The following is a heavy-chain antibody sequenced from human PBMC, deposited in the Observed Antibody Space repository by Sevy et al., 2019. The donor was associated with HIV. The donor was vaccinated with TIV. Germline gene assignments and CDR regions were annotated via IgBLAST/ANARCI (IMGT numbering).Heavy chain of an antibody. V-gene: IGHV3-53*01. Sequence: GGSLRLSCAASGFTVSSNYMSWVRQAPGKGLEWVSVIYSGGSTYYADSVKGRFTISRDNSKNTLYLQMNSLRADDTAVYYCARATPDFWSGYYMDHWGQGTLVTVSS. D-gene: IGHD3-3*01. CDR2: IYSGGST. J-gene: IGHJ4*02. CDR1: GFTVSSNY. CDR3: ARATPDFWSGYYMDH.